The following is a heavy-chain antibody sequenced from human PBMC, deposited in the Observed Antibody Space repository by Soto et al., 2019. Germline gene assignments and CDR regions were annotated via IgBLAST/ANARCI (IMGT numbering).Heavy chain of an antibody. Sequence: GGSLRLYYAASGLTFSSYAMSWVRQTPGKGLEWVSTITGSASETYYADSVKGRFTISRDNSKNRLYLQMNSLRAEDTALYFCAKDPDIVLVPVATTFDYWGRGTLVTVSS. V-gene: IGHV3-23*01. D-gene: IGHD2-2*01. CDR3: AKDPDIVLVPVATTFDY. J-gene: IGHJ4*02. CDR2: ITGSASET. CDR1: GLTFSSYA.